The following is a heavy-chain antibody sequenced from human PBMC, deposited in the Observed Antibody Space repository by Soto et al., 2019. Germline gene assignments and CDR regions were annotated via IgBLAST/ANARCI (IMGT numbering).Heavy chain of an antibody. Sequence: RHWCGAAEFNSSSYGMHRVSKEPGKGLEWVAVIWYDGSNKYYADSVKGRFTISRDNSKNTLYLQMDSLRAEDTAVYYCARDSSSSWYHAAAFDIWGQGTMVTVSS. D-gene: IGHD6-13*01. CDR1: EFNSSSYG. J-gene: IGHJ3*02. CDR2: IWYDGSNK. V-gene: IGHV3-33*01. CDR3: ARDSSSSWYHAAAFDI.